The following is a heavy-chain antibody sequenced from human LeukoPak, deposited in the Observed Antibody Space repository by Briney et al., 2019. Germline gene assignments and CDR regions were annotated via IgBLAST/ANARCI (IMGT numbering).Heavy chain of an antibody. D-gene: IGHD3-9*01. J-gene: IGHJ4*02. CDR2: ISGSGGST. Sequence: GGSLRLSCAASGFTFSSYAMSWVRQAPGKGLEWVSAISGSGGSTYYADSVKGRFTISRDNSKNTLYLQMNSLRAEDTAVYYCARGSYYDILTGYHMAFDYWGQGTLVTVSS. V-gene: IGHV3-23*01. CDR3: ARGSYYDILTGYHMAFDY. CDR1: GFTFSSYA.